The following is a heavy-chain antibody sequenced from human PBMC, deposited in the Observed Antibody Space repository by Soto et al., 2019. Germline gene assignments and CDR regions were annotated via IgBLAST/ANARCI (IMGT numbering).Heavy chain of an antibody. D-gene: IGHD3-10*01. CDR3: AKGRGGSGSLTPRVDF. CDR1: GFTFSDYV. V-gene: IGHV3-23*01. Sequence: EVQLLESGGDLVQPGGSLRLSCVASGFTFSDYVMTWVRQAPGKGLEWVSAISGGGDTTSYADSVKGRFTVSRDGSKNTLYLQMSSLRAEDTALYYCAKGRGGSGSLTPRVDFWGQGTLVTVSS. J-gene: IGHJ4*02. CDR2: ISGGGDTT.